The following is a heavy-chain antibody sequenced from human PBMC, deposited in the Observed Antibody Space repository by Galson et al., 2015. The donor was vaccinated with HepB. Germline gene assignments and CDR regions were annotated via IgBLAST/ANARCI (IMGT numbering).Heavy chain of an antibody. J-gene: IGHJ3*01. V-gene: IGHV4-59*01. Sequence: ETLSLTCTVSGDSISNYYWSWIRQPPGKGLEWIVYIHHSGSINYTPSLRSRVTISLGTSKNQISLTLNSVTAPDTAVYYCAVVSYDAFDVWGQGTMVTVSS. D-gene: IGHD5/OR15-5a*01. CDR1: GDSISNYY. CDR3: AVVSYDAFDV. CDR2: IHHSGSI.